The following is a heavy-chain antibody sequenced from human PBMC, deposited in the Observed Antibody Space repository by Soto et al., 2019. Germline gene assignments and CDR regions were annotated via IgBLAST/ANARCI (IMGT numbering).Heavy chain of an antibody. J-gene: IGHJ4*01. V-gene: IGHV3-48*02. CDR3: ARLYRGYYYGSGSYYLFDY. D-gene: IGHD3-10*01. Sequence: EVQLVESGGGLVQPGGSLRLSCAASGFTFSSYSMNWVRQAPGKGLEWVSYISSSSSTIYDADSVKGRFTISRDNAKNSLYLQMNSLRDEDTAVYYCARLYRGYYYGSGSYYLFDYWSHGTLVTVSS. CDR2: ISSSSSTI. CDR1: GFTFSSYS.